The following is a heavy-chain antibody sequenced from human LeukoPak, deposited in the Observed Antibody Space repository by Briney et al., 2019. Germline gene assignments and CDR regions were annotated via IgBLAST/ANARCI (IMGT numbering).Heavy chain of an antibody. CDR3: ARGFLEWELRYFQH. D-gene: IGHD1-26*01. CDR2: IDPNSGGT. CDR1: GYTFTGYY. V-gene: IGHV1-2*04. Sequence: ASVKVSCKASGYTFTGYYMHWVRQAPGQGIEWMGWIDPNSGGTNYAQKFQGWVTMTRDTSISTAYMELSRLRSDDTAVYYCARGFLEWELRYFQHWGQGTLVTVSS. J-gene: IGHJ1*01.